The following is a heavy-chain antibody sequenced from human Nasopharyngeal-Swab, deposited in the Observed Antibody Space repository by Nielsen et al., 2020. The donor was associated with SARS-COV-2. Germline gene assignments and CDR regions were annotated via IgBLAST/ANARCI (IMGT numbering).Heavy chain of an antibody. Sequence: SETLSLTCAVSGGSISSSNWWSWVRQPPGKGLEWIGEIYHSGSTNYNPSLKSRVTISVDKSKNQFSLKLSSVTAADTAVYYCARDKGYCSSTSCYGRKGFDPWGQGTLVTVSS. CDR2: IYHSGST. D-gene: IGHD2-2*01. V-gene: IGHV4-4*02. CDR3: ARDKGYCSSTSCYGRKGFDP. CDR1: GGSISSSNW. J-gene: IGHJ5*02.